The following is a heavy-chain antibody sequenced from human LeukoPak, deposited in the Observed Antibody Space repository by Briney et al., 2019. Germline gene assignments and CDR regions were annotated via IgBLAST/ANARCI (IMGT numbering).Heavy chain of an antibody. CDR2: IYYSGST. J-gene: IGHJ5*02. D-gene: IGHD3-3*01. V-gene: IGHV4-39*01. CDR3: ARKWNTNFGVVISESWFDP. CDR1: GGPISSSSYY. Sequence: SETLSLTCTFSGGPISSSSYYWGWFRQPPGKGLEWRVRIYYSGSTYSNPYLKRRVTLSVDTSKNQFSLTLSSVHAADTPVYYCARKWNTNFGVVISESWFDPWGQGTLVTVSS.